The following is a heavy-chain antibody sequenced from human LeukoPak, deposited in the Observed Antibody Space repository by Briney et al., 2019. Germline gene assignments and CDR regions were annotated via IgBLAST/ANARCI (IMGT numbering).Heavy chain of an antibody. D-gene: IGHD4-17*01. CDR1: GFTFSSYG. J-gene: IGHJ6*02. V-gene: IGHV3-33*01. CDR2: IWYDGSNK. Sequence: GGSLRLSCAASGFTFSSYGMHWVRQAPGKGLEWVAVIWYDGSNKYYADSVKGRFTISRDNSKNTLYLQKNSLRAEDTAVYYCARGYGDKASNLYYYYGMDVWGQGTTVTVSS. CDR3: ARGYGDKASNLYYYYGMDV.